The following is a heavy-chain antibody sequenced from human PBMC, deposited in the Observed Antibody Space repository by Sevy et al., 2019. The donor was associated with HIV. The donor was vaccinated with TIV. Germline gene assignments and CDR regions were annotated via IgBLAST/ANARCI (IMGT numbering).Heavy chain of an antibody. CDR1: GGSISSYY. CDR3: ARDRGFMKWAVAGKGPPQTYYYYGMDV. V-gene: IGHV4-59*01. D-gene: IGHD6-19*01. Sequence: SETLSLTCTVSGGSISSYYWSWIRQPPGKGLEWIGYIYYSGSTNYNPSLKSRVTISVDTSKNQFSLKLSSVTAADTAVYYWARDRGFMKWAVAGKGPPQTYYYYGMDVWGQGTTVTVSS. CDR2: IYYSGST. J-gene: IGHJ6*02.